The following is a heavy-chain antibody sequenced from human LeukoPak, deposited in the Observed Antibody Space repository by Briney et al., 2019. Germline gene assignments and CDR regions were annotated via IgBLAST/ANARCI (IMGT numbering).Heavy chain of an antibody. CDR1: GFTFSGSA. CDR3: AKWASFDY. J-gene: IGHJ4*02. Sequence: PGGSLRLSCAASGFTFSGSAMHWVRQAPGKGLEWVAVISYDGSNKYYADSVKGRFTISRDNSKNTLYLQMNSLRAEDTAVYYCAKWASFDYWGQGTLVTVSS. V-gene: IGHV3-30*04. CDR2: ISYDGSNK. D-gene: IGHD1-26*01.